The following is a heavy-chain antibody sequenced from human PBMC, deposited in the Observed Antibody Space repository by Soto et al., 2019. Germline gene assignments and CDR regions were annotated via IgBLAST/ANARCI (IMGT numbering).Heavy chain of an antibody. CDR2: ISYDGSDR. Sequence: QVQLVESGGGVVQPGGSLRLSCAASGFTFSTYGMHWVRQAPGKGLEWVAIISYDGSDRYYADSVKGRYTISRDNSKNKVYLQMNSLTTEDTAVYFCAKDNPAVDYWGQGTLVTVSS. CDR1: GFTFSTYG. V-gene: IGHV3-30*18. J-gene: IGHJ4*02. CDR3: AKDNPAVDY.